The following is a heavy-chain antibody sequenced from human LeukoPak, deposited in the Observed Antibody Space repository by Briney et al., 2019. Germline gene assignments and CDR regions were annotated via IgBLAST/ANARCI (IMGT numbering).Heavy chain of an antibody. CDR2: IYYSGST. CDR1: GGSISSSSYY. CDR3: ARDGSSWSYDAFDI. D-gene: IGHD6-13*01. V-gene: IGHV4-39*07. Sequence: SETLSLTCTVSGGSISSSSYYWGWIRQPPGKGLEWIGSIYYSGSTYYNPSLKSRVTISVDTSKNQFSLKLSSVTAADTAVYYCARDGSSWSYDAFDIWGQGTMVTVSS. J-gene: IGHJ3*02.